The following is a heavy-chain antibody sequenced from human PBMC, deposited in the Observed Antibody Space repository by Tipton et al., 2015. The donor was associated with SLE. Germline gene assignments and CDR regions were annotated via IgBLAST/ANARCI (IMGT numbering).Heavy chain of an antibody. V-gene: IGHV4-4*02. Sequence: GLVKPSETLSLTCAVSGDSILNTNWWSWVRQPPGKGLEWIGEFYHSGSTNYNPSLTGRVTISADKSKNQFSLRLTSVTAADTAVYYCATLSSRWTWRYFDYWGQGSLVTVSS. J-gene: IGHJ4*02. CDR2: FYHSGST. CDR3: ATLSSRWTWRYFDY. D-gene: IGHD2-2*01. CDR1: GDSILNTNW.